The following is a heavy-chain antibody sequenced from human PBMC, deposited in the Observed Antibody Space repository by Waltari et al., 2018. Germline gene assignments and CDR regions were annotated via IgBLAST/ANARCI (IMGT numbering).Heavy chain of an antibody. D-gene: IGHD5-12*01. CDR1: GGTFSNDA. J-gene: IGHJ4*02. CDR3: AKEEARHGDNFFEF. V-gene: IGHV1-69*04. CDR2: IIPILNLA. Sequence: QVQLVQSWTEVKKRGASVKVSCKASGGTFSNDAISWVRQAPGQGLEWMGGIIPILNLANFAQEFQDRVTITADESTSTAYMELNSLRFEDTAVYFCAKEEARHGDNFFEFWGQGTLVTVSS.